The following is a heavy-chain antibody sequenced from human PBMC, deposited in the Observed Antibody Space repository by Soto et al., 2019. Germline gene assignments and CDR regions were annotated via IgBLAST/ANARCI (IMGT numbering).Heavy chain of an antibody. Sequence: SVKVSCKASGGTFSSYAISWVRQAPGQGLEWMGGIIPIFGTANYAQKFQGRVTITADESTSTAYMELSSLRSEDTAVYYCARARTVTTPFDYWGQGTLVTVSP. CDR3: ARARTVTTPFDY. D-gene: IGHD4-17*01. V-gene: IGHV1-69*13. CDR2: IIPIFGTA. CDR1: GGTFSSYA. J-gene: IGHJ4*02.